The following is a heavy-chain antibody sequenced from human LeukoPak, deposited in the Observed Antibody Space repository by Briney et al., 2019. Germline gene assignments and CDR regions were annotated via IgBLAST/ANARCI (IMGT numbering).Heavy chain of an antibody. Sequence: SETLSLTCTVSGVSISSSNSYWGWIRQPPGKGLEWIGSIYYSGNTYYNASLKSQFSISIDTTKNQFSLRLTCVTAAETAVYYCATQTGSGLFILPGGQGTLVTVSS. J-gene: IGHJ4*02. V-gene: IGHV4-39*01. D-gene: IGHD3/OR15-3a*01. CDR1: GVSISSSNSY. CDR2: IYYSGNT. CDR3: ATQTGSGLFILP.